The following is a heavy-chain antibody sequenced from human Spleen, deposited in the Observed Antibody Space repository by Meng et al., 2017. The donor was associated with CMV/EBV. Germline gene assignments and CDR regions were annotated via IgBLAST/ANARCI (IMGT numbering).Heavy chain of an antibody. CDR3: AREPMDV. CDR2: ISYDGSNA. Sequence: GESLKISCATSGFTFSTYSMHWVRQAPGKGLEWVGVISYDGSNAYYADSVRGRFTISKENSKNTLYLQINSLRAEDTAVYYCAREPMDVWGQGTTVTVSS. V-gene: IGHV3-30*04. CDR1: GFTFSTYS. J-gene: IGHJ6*02.